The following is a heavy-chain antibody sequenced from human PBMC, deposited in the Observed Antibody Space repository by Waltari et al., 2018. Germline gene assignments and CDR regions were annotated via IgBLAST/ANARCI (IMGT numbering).Heavy chain of an antibody. CDR1: EAPFSSYA. CDR3: ASGSDQESGFDY. V-gene: IGHV1-69*14. J-gene: IGHJ4*02. Sequence: QVQLVQSGAEVKKPGSSVKVSCKASEAPFSSYAISWERQAPGQGLEWMGGIIPIFGTANYAQKFQGRVTITADKSTSTAYMELSSLRSEDTAVYYCASGSDQESGFDYWGQGTLVTVSS. CDR2: IIPIFGTA. D-gene: IGHD3-10*01.